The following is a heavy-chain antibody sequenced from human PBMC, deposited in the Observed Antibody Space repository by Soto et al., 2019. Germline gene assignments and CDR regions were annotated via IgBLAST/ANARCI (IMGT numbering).Heavy chain of an antibody. V-gene: IGHV4-59*01. Sequence: PSETLSLTCTVSGDFLSSYYWSWIRQSPVKGLEWIGYIYYSGITNYNAPLKSRVTMSIDTSKNQFSLKLNSVTAADTAVYFCARGGCSGGSCHACDYWGPGTL. CDR3: ARGGCSGGSCHACDY. CDR2: IYYSGIT. CDR1: GDFLSSYY. D-gene: IGHD2-15*01. J-gene: IGHJ4*02.